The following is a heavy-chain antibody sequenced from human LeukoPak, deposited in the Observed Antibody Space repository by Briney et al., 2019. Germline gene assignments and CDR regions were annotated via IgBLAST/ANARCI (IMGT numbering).Heavy chain of an antibody. CDR1: GYTFTGYY. CDR3: ARVRRVAAAGFDY. D-gene: IGHD6-13*01. CDR2: INPNSGGT. J-gene: IGHJ4*02. V-gene: IGHV1-2*02. Sequence: ASVKVSCKASGYTFTGYYMHWVRQAPGQGLEWMGWINPNSGGTNYAQKFQGRVTMTRDTSISTAYMELSRLRSDDTAAYYCARVRRVAAAGFDYWGQGTLVTVSS.